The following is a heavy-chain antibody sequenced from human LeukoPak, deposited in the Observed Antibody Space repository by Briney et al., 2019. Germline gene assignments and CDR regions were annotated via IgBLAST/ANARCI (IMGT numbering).Heavy chain of an antibody. CDR3: AKSLIAARPGSSVDF. D-gene: IGHD6-6*01. CDR1: GFTFSTYS. V-gene: IGHV3-48*01. Sequence: GGSLRLSCAASGFTFSTYSMNWVRQAPGKGLEWVSYISSSSTTIYYADSVKGRFTISRDNAKNSLYLQMNSLRAEDTAVYYCAKSLIAARPGSSVDFWGQGTLVTVSS. CDR2: ISSSSTTI. J-gene: IGHJ4*02.